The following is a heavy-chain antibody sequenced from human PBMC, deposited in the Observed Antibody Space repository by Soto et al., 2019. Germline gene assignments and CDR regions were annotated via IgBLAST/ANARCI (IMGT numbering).Heavy chain of an antibody. V-gene: IGHV4-4*02. CDR3: ARRPFIVVVVAATDYYYYGMDV. D-gene: IGHD2-15*01. Sequence: SETLSLTCAVSGGSISSSNWWSWVRQPPGKGLEWIGEIYHSGSTNYNPSLNSRVTISVDKSKNQFSLKLSSVTAADTAVYYCARRPFIVVVVAATDYYYYGMDVWGQGTTVTVS. CDR1: GGSISSSNW. CDR2: IYHSGST. J-gene: IGHJ6*02.